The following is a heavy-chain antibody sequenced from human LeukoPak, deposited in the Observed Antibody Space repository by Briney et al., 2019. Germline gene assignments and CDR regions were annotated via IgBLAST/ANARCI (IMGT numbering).Heavy chain of an antibody. V-gene: IGHV3-23*01. CDR2: ISGSGGST. D-gene: IGHD5-18*01. Sequence: PGASLRLSCAASGFTFSGYAMIWVRQAPGKGREWVSAISGSGGSTYYADSVKGRFTISRDNSKNTLYMQMNSLRAEHTAVFYCAKDPRDTAMVPFDYWGQGTLVTVYS. CDR1: GFTFSGYA. CDR3: AKDPRDTAMVPFDY. J-gene: IGHJ4*02.